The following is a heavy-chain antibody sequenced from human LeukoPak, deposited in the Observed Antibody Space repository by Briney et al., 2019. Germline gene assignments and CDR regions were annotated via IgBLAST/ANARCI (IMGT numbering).Heavy chain of an antibody. CDR3: AGGVTIVRGTSKHFDY. J-gene: IGHJ4*02. V-gene: IGHV4-4*07. D-gene: IGHD3-10*01. Sequence: SETLSLTCTVSGGSISSYYWSWIRQPAGKGLEWIGRIYTSGSTNYNPSLKSRVTISVDTSKNQFSLNLSSVTAADTAVYYCAGGVTIVRGTSKHFDYWGQGTLVTVSS. CDR1: GGSISSYY. CDR2: IYTSGST.